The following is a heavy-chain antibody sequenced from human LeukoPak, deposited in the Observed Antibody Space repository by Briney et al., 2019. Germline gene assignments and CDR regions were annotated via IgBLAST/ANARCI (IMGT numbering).Heavy chain of an antibody. Sequence: GGSLRLSCAASGFTFSDYAMSWVRQAPGKGLEWVSAISGGGSTTYSADSVKGRFTISRDNSKNTLYLQMNSLRAEDTAVYYCARDLDDYNGLPPFFQHWGQGTLVTVSS. CDR1: GFTFSDYA. CDR3: ARDLDDYNGLPPFFQH. CDR2: ISGGGSTT. J-gene: IGHJ1*01. D-gene: IGHD5-24*01. V-gene: IGHV3-23*01.